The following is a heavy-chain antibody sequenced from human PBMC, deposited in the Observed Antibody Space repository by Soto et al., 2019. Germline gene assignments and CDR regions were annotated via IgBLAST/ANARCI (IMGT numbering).Heavy chain of an antibody. Sequence: QVQLVQSGAEVKKPGASVKVSCKASGYTFTSYDINWVRQATGQGLEWMGWMNPNSGNTGYAQKFQGRVTMTRNTSISTAYMELSSLRSEDTAVYYCAGGDGTVTPQYYYYYGMDVWGQGTTVTVSS. CDR3: AGGDGTVTPQYYYYYGMDV. CDR2: MNPNSGNT. CDR1: GYTFTSYD. J-gene: IGHJ6*02. V-gene: IGHV1-8*01. D-gene: IGHD4-17*01.